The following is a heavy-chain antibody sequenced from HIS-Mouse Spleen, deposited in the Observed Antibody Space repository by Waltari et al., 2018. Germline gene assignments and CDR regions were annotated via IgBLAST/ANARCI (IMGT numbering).Heavy chain of an antibody. CDR2: IYYSGST. D-gene: IGHD6-13*01. V-gene: IGHV4-39*07. Sequence: QLQLQDSGPGLVKPSETLSLTCTVSGGPIRTSTYHWGWIRQPPGTGLEWSGSIYYSGSTYYNPSLKSRVNISVDTSKNQFSLKLSSVTAADTAVYYCAREIPYSSSWYDWYFDLWGRGTLVTVSS. CDR3: AREIPYSSSWYDWYFDL. CDR1: GGPIRTSTYH. J-gene: IGHJ2*01.